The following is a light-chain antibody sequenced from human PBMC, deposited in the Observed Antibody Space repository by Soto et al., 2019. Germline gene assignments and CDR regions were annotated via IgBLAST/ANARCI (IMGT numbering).Light chain of an antibody. CDR3: HLSYSTLT. Sequence: DIQMTQSTTSLSASVGDRVTITCRASQSISSYLNWYQQKPGKAPKLLIYAASSLHSGVPSRFSGGGSGTDFTLTISSLQPEDFATYYCHLSYSTLTVGPGTKVDI. J-gene: IGKJ3*01. CDR2: AAS. V-gene: IGKV1-39*01. CDR1: QSISSY.